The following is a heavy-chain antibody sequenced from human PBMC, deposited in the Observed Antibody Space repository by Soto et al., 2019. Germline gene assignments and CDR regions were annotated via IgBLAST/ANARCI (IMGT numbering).Heavy chain of an antibody. V-gene: IGHV4-34*01. CDR2: INHSGST. CDR3: ARIPMVRGIGTGY. J-gene: IGHJ4*02. CDR1: GGSFSGYY. D-gene: IGHD3-10*01. Sequence: QVQLQQWGAGLLKPSETLSLTCAVYGGSFSGYYWSWIRQPPGKGLEWIGEINHSGSTNYNPSLKSRGTISVDTSKNQSSLKLSSVTAADTAVYYCARIPMVRGIGTGYWGQGTLVTVSS.